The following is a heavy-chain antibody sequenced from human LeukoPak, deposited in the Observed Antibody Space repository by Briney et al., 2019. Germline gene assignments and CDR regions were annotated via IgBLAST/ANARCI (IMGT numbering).Heavy chain of an antibody. CDR1: GFTFSNYA. Sequence: GGSLRLSYAASGFTFSNYALSWVRQAPGKGLEWVSTISNTGSDTYYADSVKGRFTIPRDNSENTLYLQMNNLRAEDTAIHYCAKVPYSDYGSGRPPFMDVWGQGTTVAVSS. CDR3: AKVPYSDYGSGRPPFMDV. V-gene: IGHV3-23*01. J-gene: IGHJ6*02. CDR2: ISNTGSDT. D-gene: IGHD3-10*01.